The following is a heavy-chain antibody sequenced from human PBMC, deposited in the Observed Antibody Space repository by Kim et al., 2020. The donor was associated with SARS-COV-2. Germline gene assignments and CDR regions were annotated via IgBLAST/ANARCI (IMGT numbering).Heavy chain of an antibody. CDR3: AREGRWELYYYYYGMDV. CDR1: GFTFSSYS. D-gene: IGHD1-7*01. V-gene: IGHV3-48*02. CDR2: ISSSSSTI. Sequence: GGSLRLSCAASGFTFSSYSMNWVRQAPGKGLEWVSYISSSSSTIYYADSVKGRFTISRDNAKNSLYLQMNSLRDEDTAVYYCAREGRWELYYYYYGMDVWGQGTTVTVSS. J-gene: IGHJ6*02.